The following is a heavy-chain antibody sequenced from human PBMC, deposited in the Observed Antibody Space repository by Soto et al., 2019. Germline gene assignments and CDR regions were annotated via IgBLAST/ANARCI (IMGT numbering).Heavy chain of an antibody. V-gene: IGHV3-15*01. CDR2: INSKTDGGTA. CDR3: TTDRGHMYDFDY. Sequence: EVQLVESGGGLVKPGGSLRLSCAASGFTFGNTWMNWVRQTPGKGLEWVGRINSKTDGGTADYAADMKGRFTISSDYSKNALYLKMNSLNAEDTVVYYCTTDRGHMYDFDYWGQGTLVPVSS. D-gene: IGHD5-18*01. J-gene: IGHJ4*02. CDR1: GFTFGNTW.